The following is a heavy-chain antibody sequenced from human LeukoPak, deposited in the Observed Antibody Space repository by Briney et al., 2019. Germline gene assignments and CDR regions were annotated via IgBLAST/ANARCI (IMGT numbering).Heavy chain of an antibody. V-gene: IGHV1-18*01. CDR1: GYTFTSYD. D-gene: IGHD3-22*01. CDR3: ARDTYYYDSSGYIDDY. CDR2: MNPNNGNT. J-gene: IGHJ4*02. Sequence: ASVKVSCKASGYTFTSYDINWVRQATGQGLEWMGWMNPNNGNTNYAQKFQGRVTMTTDTSTSTAYMELRSLRADDTAVYYCARDTYYYDSSGYIDDYWGQGTLVTVSS.